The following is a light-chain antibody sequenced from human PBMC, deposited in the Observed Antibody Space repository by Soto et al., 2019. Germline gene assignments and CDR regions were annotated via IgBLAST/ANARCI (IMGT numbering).Light chain of an antibody. J-gene: IGLJ1*01. Sequence: QSVLTQPASVSGSPGQSITISCTGSSNDIGTYEYVSWDQHHPGRAPKLIIFGVNDRPSGISDRFSGSKSGNTASLTIFGLELEDEAVYYCSSYTTGSTLPWVFGTGTKVTVL. CDR1: SNDIGTYEY. V-gene: IGLV2-14*01. CDR3: SSYTTGSTLPWV. CDR2: GVN.